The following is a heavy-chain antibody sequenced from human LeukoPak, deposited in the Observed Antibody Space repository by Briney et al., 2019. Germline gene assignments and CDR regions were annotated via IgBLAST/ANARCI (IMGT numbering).Heavy chain of an antibody. CDR3: ARDLAFRSSPSADY. V-gene: IGHV3-66*02. CDR2: IYSGGST. J-gene: IGHJ4*02. D-gene: IGHD6-6*01. Sequence: PGGSLRLSCAASGFTFSSYEMNWVRQAPGKGLEWVSVIYSGGSTYYADSVKGRFTISRDNSKNTLYLQMNSLRAEDTAVYYCARDLAFRSSPSADYWGQGTLVTVSS. CDR1: GFTFSSYE.